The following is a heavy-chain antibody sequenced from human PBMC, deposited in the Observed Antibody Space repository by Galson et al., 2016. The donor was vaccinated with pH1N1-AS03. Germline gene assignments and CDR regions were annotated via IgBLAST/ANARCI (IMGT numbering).Heavy chain of an antibody. CDR1: GGTFDNHP. V-gene: IGHV1-69*05. Sequence: SVKVACKASGGTFDNHPINWVRQAPGQGLEWMGGFIPIFGTTNYAPKYQGRVTFTTDDSTTTVYMELSNLRSEDKAVYYCARNSDSLGAFDVWGQGTLLNASS. CDR2: FIPIFGTT. J-gene: IGHJ3*01. D-gene: IGHD1-7*01. CDR3: ARNSDSLGAFDV.